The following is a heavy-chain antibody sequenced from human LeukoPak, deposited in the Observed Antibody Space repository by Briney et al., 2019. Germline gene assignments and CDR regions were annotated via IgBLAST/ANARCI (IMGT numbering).Heavy chain of an antibody. CDR2: IKQDGSEK. D-gene: IGHD3-22*01. CDR3: ASETNYYDSSGYYL. Sequence: PGGSLRLSCAASGFTLCSYSMSWGRQAPGKGLEWVANIKQDGSEKYYVDSVKGRFNIPRDHAKNSLYLQMNSLRAEDTAVYYCASETNYYDSSGYYLWGQGTLVTVSS. J-gene: IGHJ4*02. V-gene: IGHV3-7*03. CDR1: GFTLCSYS.